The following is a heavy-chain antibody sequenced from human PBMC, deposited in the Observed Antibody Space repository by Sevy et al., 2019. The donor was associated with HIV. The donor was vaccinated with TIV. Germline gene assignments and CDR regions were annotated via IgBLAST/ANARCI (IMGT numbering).Heavy chain of an antibody. Sequence: GGSLRLSCAASGFTFSSYGMHWVRPAPGKGLEWVAVICYDGNNQYYADSVKGRFTISRDNSKNTLYLQMNSLRPEDTAVYYSARDQHHVGWPLDYWGQGTLVTVSS. V-gene: IGHV3-33*01. CDR1: GFTFSSYG. J-gene: IGHJ4*02. CDR2: ICYDGNNQ. CDR3: ARDQHHVGWPLDY. D-gene: IGHD6-13*01.